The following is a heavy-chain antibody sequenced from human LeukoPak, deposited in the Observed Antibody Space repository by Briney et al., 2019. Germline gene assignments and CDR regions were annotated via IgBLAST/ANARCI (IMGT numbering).Heavy chain of an antibody. D-gene: IGHD5-24*01. CDR2: IYPGDSDT. CDR3: ARHFGRWLQEGYRDY. Sequence: GESLKISCKGSGYSFTSYWIGWVRQMPGKGLEWMGIIYPGDSDTRYSPSFQGQVTISADKSISTAYLQWSSLKASDTAMYYCARHFGRWLQEGYRDYWGQGTLVTVSS. J-gene: IGHJ4*02. CDR1: GYSFTSYW. V-gene: IGHV5-51*01.